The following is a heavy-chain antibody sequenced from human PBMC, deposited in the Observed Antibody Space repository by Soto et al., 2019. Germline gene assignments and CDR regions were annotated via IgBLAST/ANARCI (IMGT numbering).Heavy chain of an antibody. J-gene: IGHJ5*02. CDR1: GGSVSSHGYY. V-gene: IGHV4-31*03. CDR2: ISYNGNT. Sequence: SETLSLTCTVSGGSVSSHGYYWSWIRQHPGRGLEWIGFISYNGNTHYNPSLKNRVTISVDTSENQFSLTLSSVTAADTAVYYCEREEAVRIERWFDPWGQGTLVTVSS. D-gene: IGHD3-10*01. CDR3: EREEAVRIERWFDP.